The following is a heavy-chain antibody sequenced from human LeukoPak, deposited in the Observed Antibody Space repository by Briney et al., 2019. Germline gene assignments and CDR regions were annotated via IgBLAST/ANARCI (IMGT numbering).Heavy chain of an antibody. CDR2: IYPGDSHT. D-gene: IGHD1-20*01. V-gene: IGHV5-51*01. J-gene: IGHJ4*02. CDR3: ARHTSYNWNDEGPGDY. Sequence: GESLKISCKGSGYSFTNYWIAWVRQMPGKGLEWMGIIYPGDSHTRYSPSFQGQVTISADKYMNTADLQWSSLKSSDTAMYYCARHTSYNWNDEGPGDYWGQGTLVTVSS. CDR1: GYSFTNYW.